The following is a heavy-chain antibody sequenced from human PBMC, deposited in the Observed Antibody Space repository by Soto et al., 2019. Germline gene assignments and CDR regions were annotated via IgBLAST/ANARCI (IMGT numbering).Heavy chain of an antibody. J-gene: IGHJ4*02. Sequence: QPGGSLRLSCAASGFTFSSYAMHWVRQAPGKGLEWVAVISYDGSNKYYADSVKGRFTISRDNSKNTLYLQMNSLRAEDTAVYYCAREYSSPRRGYSGYGLGYSSGYYENYFDYWGQGTLVTVSS. CDR2: ISYDGSNK. D-gene: IGHD5-12*01. CDR1: GFTFSSYA. V-gene: IGHV3-30-3*01. CDR3: AREYSSPRRGYSGYGLGYSSGYYENYFDY.